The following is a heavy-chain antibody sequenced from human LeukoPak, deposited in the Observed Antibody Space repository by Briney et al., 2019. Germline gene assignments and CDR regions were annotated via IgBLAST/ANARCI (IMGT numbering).Heavy chain of an antibody. CDR2: IYYSGST. CDR1: GGSISSSSYY. CDR3: ARGSYSYGYIDAFDI. J-gene: IGHJ3*02. D-gene: IGHD5-18*01. V-gene: IGHV4-39*07. Sequence: IPSETLSLTCTVSGGSISSSSYYWGWTRQPPGKGLEWIGSIYYSGSTYYNPSLKSRVTISVDTSKNQFSLKLSSVTAADTAVYYCARGSYSYGYIDAFDIWGQGTMVTVSS.